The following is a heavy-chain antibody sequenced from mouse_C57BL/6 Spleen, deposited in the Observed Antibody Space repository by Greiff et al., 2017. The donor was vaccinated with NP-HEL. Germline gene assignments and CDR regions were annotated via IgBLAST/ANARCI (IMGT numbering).Heavy chain of an antibody. Sequence: EVKLVESGPELVKPGASVKMSCKASGYTFTDYNMHWVKQSHGKSLEWIGYINPNNGGTSYNQKFKGKATLTVNKSSSTAYMELRSLTSEDSAVYYCARESIYYDYDGYWGQGTTLTVSS. CDR1: GYTFTDYN. V-gene: IGHV1-22*01. J-gene: IGHJ2*01. D-gene: IGHD2-4*01. CDR3: ARESIYYDYDGY. CDR2: INPNNGGT.